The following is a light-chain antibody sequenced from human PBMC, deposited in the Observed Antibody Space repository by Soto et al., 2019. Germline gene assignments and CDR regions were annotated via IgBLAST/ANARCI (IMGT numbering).Light chain of an antibody. CDR3: QQYYDTPET. V-gene: IGKV4-1*01. J-gene: IGKJ1*01. CDR2: WAS. CDR1: QSVLYSSNNKNY. Sequence: DIVMTQSPHSLAASLGERATINCKSSQSVLYSSNNKNYLAWYQQKPGQPPKLLIYWASTRESGVPDRFSGRGSGTDFTLTISSLQAEDVAVYYCQQYYDTPETFGQGTKVEIK.